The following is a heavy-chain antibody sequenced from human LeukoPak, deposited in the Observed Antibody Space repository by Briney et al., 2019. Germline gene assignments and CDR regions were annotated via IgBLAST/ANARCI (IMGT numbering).Heavy chain of an antibody. J-gene: IGHJ4*02. CDR2: ISSSSSTI. CDR1: GFTFSSYS. CDR3: AKGPVVVPTAIYYFDY. Sequence: PGGSLRLSCAASGFTFSSYSMNWVRQAPGKGLEWVSYISSSSSTIYYADSVKGRFTISRDNAKNSLDLQMNSLRTEDTAVYYCAKGPVVVPTAIYYFDYWGQGTLVTVSS. V-gene: IGHV3-48*01. D-gene: IGHD2-2*01.